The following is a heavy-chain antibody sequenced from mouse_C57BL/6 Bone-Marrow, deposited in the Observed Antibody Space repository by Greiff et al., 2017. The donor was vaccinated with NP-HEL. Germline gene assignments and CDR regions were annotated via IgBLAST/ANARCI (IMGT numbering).Heavy chain of an antibody. CDR3: ARKDCNGSSPDY. J-gene: IGHJ2*01. CDR2: ISSGGSYT. D-gene: IGHD1-1*01. V-gene: IGHV5-6*01. CDR1: GFTFSSYG. Sequence: EVMLVESGGDLVKPGGSLKLSCAASGFTFSSYGMSWVRQTPDKRLEWVATISSGGSYTYYPDSVKGRFNISRDNAKNTLYLQMSSLKSEDKAMYYCARKDCNGSSPDYWGQGTTLTVSS.